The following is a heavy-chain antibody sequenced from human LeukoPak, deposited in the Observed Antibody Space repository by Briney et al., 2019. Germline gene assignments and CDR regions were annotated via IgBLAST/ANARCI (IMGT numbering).Heavy chain of an antibody. Sequence: GRSLRLSCAASGFTFSSYGMHWVRQAPGKGLEWVAVISYDGSNKYYADSVKGRFTISRDNSKNTLYLQMNNLRAEDTAVYYCAKDSPPGPLDYWGQGTLVTVSS. V-gene: IGHV3-30*18. CDR3: AKDSPPGPLDY. CDR2: ISYDGSNK. J-gene: IGHJ4*02. CDR1: GFTFSSYG.